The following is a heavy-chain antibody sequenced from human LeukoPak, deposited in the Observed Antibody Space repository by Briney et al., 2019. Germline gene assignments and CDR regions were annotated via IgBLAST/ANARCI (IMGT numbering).Heavy chain of an antibody. CDR2: ISGSSSTI. CDR1: GFTFSSYE. J-gene: IGHJ4*02. Sequence: GGSLRLSCAASGFTFSSYEMNWVRQAPGEGLEWVSYISGSSSTIYYADSVKGRFTISRDNAKNSLYLQMNSLRDEDTAVYYCARDGYYDSSGYFDYWGQGTLVTVSS. CDR3: ARDGYYDSSGYFDY. V-gene: IGHV3-48*02. D-gene: IGHD3-22*01.